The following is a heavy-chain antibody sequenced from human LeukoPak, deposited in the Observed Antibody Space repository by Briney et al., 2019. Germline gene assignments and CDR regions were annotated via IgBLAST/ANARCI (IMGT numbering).Heavy chain of an antibody. V-gene: IGHV1-69*04. CDR1: GDTFSDYT. J-gene: IGHJ3*02. Sequence: SVKVSCEASGDTFSDYTISWVRQAPGQGLEWMGRVMPFLDVANYAQKVQGRVTMTTDTSTSTAYMELRSLKSDDTAVYYCARDSDIRSSAFDIWGQGTMVTVSS. D-gene: IGHD3-9*01. CDR2: VMPFLDVA. CDR3: ARDSDIRSSAFDI.